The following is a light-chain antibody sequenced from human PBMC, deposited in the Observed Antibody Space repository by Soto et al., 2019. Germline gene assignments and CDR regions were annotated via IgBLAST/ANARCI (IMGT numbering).Light chain of an antibody. CDR2: EAS. J-gene: IGKJ1*01. CDR3: QYYNCYSEA. CDR1: PTISSW. Sequence: DIQMTQSPSTLSGSVGPRVTITCRASPTISSWLAWYQQTREKAPMLLIYEASTVTSRVPSRCGSGGAGAEFTITSSRLHPDDFASYYYQYYNCYSEAFGQGTKVDIK. V-gene: IGKV1-5*03.